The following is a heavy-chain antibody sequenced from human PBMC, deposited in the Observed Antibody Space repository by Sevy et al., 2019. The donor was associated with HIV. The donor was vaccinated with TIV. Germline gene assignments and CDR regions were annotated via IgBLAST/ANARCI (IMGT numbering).Heavy chain of an antibody. J-gene: IGHJ4*02. CDR2: ISYDGSNK. V-gene: IGHV3-30-3*01. D-gene: IGHD5-18*01. CDR3: ARDPRGVDTAWGGYFDY. CDR1: GFTFSSYA. Sequence: GGSLRLSCAASGFTFSSYAMHWVRQAPGKGLEWVAVISYDGSNKYYADSVKGRFTISRDNSKNTLYLQMNSLRAEDTAVYYCARDPRGVDTAWGGYFDYGGQGTLVTVSS.